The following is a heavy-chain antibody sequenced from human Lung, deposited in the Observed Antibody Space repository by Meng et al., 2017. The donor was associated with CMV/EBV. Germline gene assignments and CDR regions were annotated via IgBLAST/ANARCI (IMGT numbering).Heavy chain of an antibody. CDR2: ILHSGSA. J-gene: IGHJ4*02. CDR1: RGSISSDVHY. Sequence: SETLSLXCTVSRGSISSDVHYWGWIRQPPGKGLEWIGNILHSGSAYYNPSLKTRVSIAVDTSKNQFSRKLSSVTAADTAMYYCARQGTAAAVTRSRTFDYWGQGXLVTASS. D-gene: IGHD6-13*01. CDR3: ARQGTAAAVTRSRTFDY. V-gene: IGHV4-39*01.